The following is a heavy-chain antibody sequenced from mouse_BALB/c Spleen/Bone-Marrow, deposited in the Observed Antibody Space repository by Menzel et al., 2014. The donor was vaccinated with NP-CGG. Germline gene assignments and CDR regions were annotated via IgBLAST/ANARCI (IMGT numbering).Heavy chain of an antibody. V-gene: IGHV1-9*01. Sequence: QVQLKESGAELMKPGASVKISCKATGYTFSSYWIEWVKQRPGHGLEWIGEILPGSGNTNYNEKFKGKATFTADTSSNTAYMQLSSLTSEDSAVYYCVREDDYWYFDVWGAGTTVTVSS. CDR3: VREDDYWYFDV. J-gene: IGHJ1*01. D-gene: IGHD2-3*01. CDR2: ILPGSGNT. CDR1: GYTFSSYW.